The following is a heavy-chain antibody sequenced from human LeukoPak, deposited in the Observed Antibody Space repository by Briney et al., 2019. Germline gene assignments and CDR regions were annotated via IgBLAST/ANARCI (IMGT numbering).Heavy chain of an antibody. CDR2: IYYSGST. CDR1: GGSISSGDYY. CDR3: PRDRFYYYDSSGPHAFDI. D-gene: IGHD3-22*01. Sequence: SETLSLTCTVSGGSISSGDYYSSRIRQPPRKGLAWLASIYYSGSTYYNPSLKSRVTISVDTSKCQFAVKLSAVTAADMAVYYCPRDRFYYYDSSGPHAFDIWGQGTMVTVSS. J-gene: IGHJ3*02. V-gene: IGHV4-30-4*08.